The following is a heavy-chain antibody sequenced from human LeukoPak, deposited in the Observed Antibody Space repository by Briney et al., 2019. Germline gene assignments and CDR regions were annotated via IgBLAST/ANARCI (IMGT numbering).Heavy chain of an antibody. J-gene: IGHJ4*02. Sequence: GGSLRLSCAAPGFTFSSYAMHWVRQAPGKGLEWVAVISYDGSNKYYADSVKGRFTISRDNSKNTLYLQMNSLRAEDTAVYYCAKVESGDGYSGWGQGTLVTVSS. D-gene: IGHD5-24*01. CDR3: AKVESGDGYSG. V-gene: IGHV3-30*04. CDR2: ISYDGSNK. CDR1: GFTFSSYA.